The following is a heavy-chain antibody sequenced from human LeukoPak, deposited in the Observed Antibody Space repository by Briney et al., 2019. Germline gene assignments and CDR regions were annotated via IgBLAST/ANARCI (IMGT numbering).Heavy chain of an antibody. Sequence: AGGSLRLSCAASGFTFSSYAMSWVRQAPGKGLEWVAAIGGGGSDTTYTDSVMGRFTLSRDLSKNTLYLQMNSLRAEDTAVYYCARAFAFSFVVRGITGYYYYYMDVWGKGTTVTISS. D-gene: IGHD3-10*01. J-gene: IGHJ6*03. CDR3: ARAFAFSFVVRGITGYYYYYMDV. V-gene: IGHV3-23*01. CDR1: GFTFSSYA. CDR2: IGGGGSDT.